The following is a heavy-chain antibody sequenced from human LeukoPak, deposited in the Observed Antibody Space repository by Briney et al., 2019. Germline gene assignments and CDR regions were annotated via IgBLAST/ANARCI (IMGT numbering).Heavy chain of an antibody. CDR2: ISGSGSST. V-gene: IGHV3-23*01. J-gene: IGHJ4*02. CDR3: ARDSASYGRFDY. CDR1: GFTFINYA. D-gene: IGHD5-18*01. Sequence: GGSLRLSCAASGFTFINYAMSWVPQAPGKGLERVSVISGSGSSTYYADSVKGRFTISRDDSKNTLYLQMNSLRAEDTAVYFCARDSASYGRFDYWGQGTLVTVSS.